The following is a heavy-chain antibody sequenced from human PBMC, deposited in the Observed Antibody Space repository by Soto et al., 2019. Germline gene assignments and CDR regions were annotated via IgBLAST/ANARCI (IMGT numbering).Heavy chain of an antibody. CDR1: GYTFTGYY. V-gene: IGHV1-2*02. D-gene: IGHD6-19*01. J-gene: IGHJ6*02. CDR2: INPNSGGT. CDR3: AREQWLGEDYYYGMDV. Sequence: SVKVSCKASGYTFTGYYMHWVRQAPGQGLEWMGWINPNSGGTNYAQKFQGRVTMTRDTSISTAYMELSRLRSDDTAVYYCAREQWLGEDYYYGMDVWGQGTTVTVSS.